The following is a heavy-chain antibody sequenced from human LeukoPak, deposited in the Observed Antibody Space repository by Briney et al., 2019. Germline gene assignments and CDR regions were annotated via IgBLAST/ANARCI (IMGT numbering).Heavy chain of an antibody. V-gene: IGHV3-21*01. CDR3: ARGIGSNWLNDAFDI. D-gene: IGHD6-13*01. Sequence: PGGSLRLSCAASGFTFSSYSMNWVRQAPGKGLEWVSSISSSSSYIYYADSVKGRLTISRDNAKNSLYLQMNSLRAEDTAVYYCARGIGSNWLNDAFDIWGPGTMVTVSS. CDR1: GFTFSSYS. J-gene: IGHJ3*02. CDR2: ISSSSSYI.